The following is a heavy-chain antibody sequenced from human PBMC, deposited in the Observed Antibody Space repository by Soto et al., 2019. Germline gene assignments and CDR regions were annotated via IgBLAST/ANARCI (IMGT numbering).Heavy chain of an antibody. CDR3: ATTKTTVTTWYYFDY. CDR2: ISAYNGNT. Sequence: GASVKVSCKASGYTFTSYGISWVRQAPGQGLEWMGWISAYNGNTNHAQKLQGRVTMTTDTSTSTAYMELRSLRSDDTAVYYCATTKTTVTTWYYFDYWGQGTLVTVSS. CDR1: GYTFTSYG. J-gene: IGHJ4*02. V-gene: IGHV1-18*01. D-gene: IGHD4-17*01.